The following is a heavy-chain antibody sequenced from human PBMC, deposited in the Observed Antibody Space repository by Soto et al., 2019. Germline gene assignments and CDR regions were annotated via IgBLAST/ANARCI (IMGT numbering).Heavy chain of an antibody. Sequence: AGGSLRLSCAASGFTFSSCWMSWVRQAPGKGLEWVANIKQDGSEKYYVDSVKGRFTISRDNAKNSLYLQMNSLRAEDTAVYYCARVRRQQLGFWGQGTLVTVSS. J-gene: IGHJ4*02. CDR3: ARVRRQQLGF. V-gene: IGHV3-7*01. D-gene: IGHD6-13*01. CDR2: IKQDGSEK. CDR1: GFTFSSCW.